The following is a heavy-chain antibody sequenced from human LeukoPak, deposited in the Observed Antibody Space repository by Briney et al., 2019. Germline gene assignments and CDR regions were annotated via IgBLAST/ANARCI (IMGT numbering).Heavy chain of an antibody. Sequence: GGSLRLSCAASGFTFSDYYMTWIRQAPGEGLEWVSYISSSGGTIYYADSVKGRFTISRDNAKNSLFLQMNSLRAEDTAVYYCARDLLEGIHYYGMDVWGQGTTVTVSS. V-gene: IGHV3-11*01. CDR3: ARDLLEGIHYYGMDV. D-gene: IGHD1-1*01. CDR1: GFTFSDYY. J-gene: IGHJ6*02. CDR2: ISSSGGTI.